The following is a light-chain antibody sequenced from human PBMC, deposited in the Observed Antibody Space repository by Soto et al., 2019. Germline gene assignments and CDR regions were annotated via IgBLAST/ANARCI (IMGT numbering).Light chain of an antibody. J-gene: IGKJ5*01. V-gene: IGKV3D-20*02. CDR2: GAS. CDR3: QQRSNWPPIT. CDR1: QSVSSSY. Sequence: VLTPSPGTLSLSPRERATLSCRAIQSVSSSYLAWYQQKPGQAPRLLIYGASSRATGIPDRFSGSGSGTDFTLTISSLEPEDFAVYYCQQRSNWPPITFGQGTRLDIK.